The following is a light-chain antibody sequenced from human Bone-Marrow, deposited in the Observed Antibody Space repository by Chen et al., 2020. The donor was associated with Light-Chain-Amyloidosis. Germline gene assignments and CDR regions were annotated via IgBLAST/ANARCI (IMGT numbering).Light chain of an antibody. CDR2: DAS. V-gene: IGKV1-33*01. CDR3: QQYDNLSLT. CDR1: HDISDN. J-gene: IGKJ4*01. Sequence: DIQMTQSPSSLSASVGDRVTITCQASHDISDNLNWYQQKPGKAPKLLIYDASNLETGVPSRFSGSGSGTEFSFTISSLQSEDISTYYCQQYDNLSLTFGGGTKVESK.